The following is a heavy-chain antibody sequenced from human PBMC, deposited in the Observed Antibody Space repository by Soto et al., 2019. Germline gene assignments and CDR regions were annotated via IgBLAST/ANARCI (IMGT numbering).Heavy chain of an antibody. Sequence: GGSLRLSCAASGFTFSIYGMHWVRQAPGKGLEWVAIISYDGSNQYYADSVKGRFTISRDNSKNTLYLQMNSLRAEDTAVYYCAKALGELSPESYDHWGQGVLVTVSS. CDR1: GFTFSIYG. D-gene: IGHD3-16*02. J-gene: IGHJ4*02. CDR3: AKALGELSPESYDH. V-gene: IGHV3-30*18. CDR2: ISYDGSNQ.